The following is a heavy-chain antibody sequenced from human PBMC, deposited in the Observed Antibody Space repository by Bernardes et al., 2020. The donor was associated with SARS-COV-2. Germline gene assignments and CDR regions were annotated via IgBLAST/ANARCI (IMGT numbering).Heavy chain of an antibody. CDR2: IYYSGST. Sequence: SETLSLTCTVSGGSISSSSYYWGWIRQPPGKGLEWIGSIYYSGSTYYNPSLKSRVTISVDTSKNQFSLKLSSVTAADTAVYYCARGGALGIHYYYYGMDVWGQGTTVTVSS. J-gene: IGHJ6*02. D-gene: IGHD3-16*01. CDR3: ARGGALGIHYYYYGMDV. CDR1: GGSISSSSYY. V-gene: IGHV4-39*01.